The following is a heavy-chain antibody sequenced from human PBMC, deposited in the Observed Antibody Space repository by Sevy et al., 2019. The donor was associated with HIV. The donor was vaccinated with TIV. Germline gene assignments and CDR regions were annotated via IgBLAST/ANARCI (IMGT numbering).Heavy chain of an antibody. V-gene: IGHV3-23*01. J-gene: IGHJ3*02. CDR3: ARDPYYYDSSGSTLNAFDI. CDR2: ISGSGGST. Sequence: GGSLRLSCAASGFAFRSFAMSWVRQAPGKGLEWVSGISGSGGSTYYADSVKGRFTISRDNAKNSLYLQMNSLRAEDTAVYYCARDPYYYDSSGSTLNAFDIWGQGTMVTVSS. CDR1: GFAFRSFA. D-gene: IGHD3-22*01.